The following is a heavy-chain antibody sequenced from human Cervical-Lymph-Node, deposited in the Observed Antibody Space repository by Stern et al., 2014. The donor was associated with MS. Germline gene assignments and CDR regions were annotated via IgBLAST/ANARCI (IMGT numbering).Heavy chain of an antibody. D-gene: IGHD3-22*01. J-gene: IGHJ4*02. V-gene: IGHV1-69*01. CDR1: GGTFSSYE. CDR3: ARAYTYYSHSAAY. Sequence: QLVQSGAEVKKPGSSVKVSCKASGGTFSSYEISWVRQAPGQGLEWMGGIIPTFDTPTYAQKFHDRVSISADESTSTAYMELSTLKSEDTAIYFCARAYTYYSHSAAYWGQGTLVTVSS. CDR2: IIPTFDTP.